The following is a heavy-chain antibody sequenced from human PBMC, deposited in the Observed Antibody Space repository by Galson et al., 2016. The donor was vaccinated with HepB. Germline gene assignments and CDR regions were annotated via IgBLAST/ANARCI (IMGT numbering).Heavy chain of an antibody. D-gene: IGHD3-22*01. CDR1: GFTFSNYG. CDR2: ICSDSNDI. Sequence: SLRLSCAASGFTFSNYGMNWVRQAPGKGLEWVSFICSDSNDIYYADSVKGRLTISRDNAKNSLYLQMNSLRAEDTAVYFCVREVRSLYYYDSSGRRMPNGFDVWGHGTMVTVSS. V-gene: IGHV3-21*01. J-gene: IGHJ3*01. CDR3: VREVRSLYYYDSSGRRMPNGFDV.